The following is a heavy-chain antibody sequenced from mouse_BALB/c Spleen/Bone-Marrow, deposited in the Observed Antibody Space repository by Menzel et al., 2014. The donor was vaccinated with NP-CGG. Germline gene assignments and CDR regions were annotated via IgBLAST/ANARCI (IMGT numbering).Heavy chain of an antibody. CDR3: ARPPGEVNY. D-gene: IGHD1-3*01. CDR2: IYPANGNT. Sequence: EVQLQQSGAELVKPGASVKLSCTASGFNIIYAYIHWVKRRPEQGLEWIGRIYPANGNTNYDPKFQGKATITADTSSNTAYLHLNSLTSEDTAVYYCARPPGEVNYWGQGTLVTVSA. J-gene: IGHJ3*01. CDR1: GFNIIYAY. V-gene: IGHV14-3*02.